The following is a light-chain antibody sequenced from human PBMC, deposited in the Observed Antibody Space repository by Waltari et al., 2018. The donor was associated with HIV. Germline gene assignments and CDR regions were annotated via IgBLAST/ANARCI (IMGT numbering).Light chain of an antibody. V-gene: IGKV1-6*01. Sequence: AIQMTQSPPSLSASVGDRVTITCRASQNIRRDLGWYQQKPGKAPKLLIYAASTLQTGVSSRFRGGGSGTEFTLTINGLQSEDSATYYCLQDDSLPLTFGPGTKVDLK. J-gene: IGKJ3*01. CDR3: LQDDSLPLT. CDR1: QNIRRD. CDR2: AAS.